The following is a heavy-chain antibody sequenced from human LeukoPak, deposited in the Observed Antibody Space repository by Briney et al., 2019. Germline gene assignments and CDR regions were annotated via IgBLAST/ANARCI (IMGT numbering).Heavy chain of an antibody. CDR2: INPNSGGT. CDR3: ARDRVRITMVRGAKNWFDP. J-gene: IGHJ5*02. Sequence: GASVKVSCKASGYTFTGYYMHWVRQAPGQGLEWMGWINPNSGGTNYAQKFQGRVTMTRGTSISTAYMELSRLRSDDTAVYYCARDRVRITMVRGAKNWFDPWGQGTLVTVSS. CDR1: GYTFTGYY. V-gene: IGHV1-2*02. D-gene: IGHD3-10*01.